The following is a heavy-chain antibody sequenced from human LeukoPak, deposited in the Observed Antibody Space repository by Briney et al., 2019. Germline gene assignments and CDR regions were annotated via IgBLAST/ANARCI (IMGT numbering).Heavy chain of an antibody. V-gene: IGHV3-30*02. CDR2: IQYDGSKT. CDR3: AKRYAYSSPRFAP. J-gene: IGHJ5*02. D-gene: IGHD3-16*01. CDR1: GFTFSSSG. Sequence: GGSLRLSCAASGFTFSSSGMHWVRQTPGRGLEWIAFIQYDGSKTYYADSVKGRFTIARDNSENTLYLQMNSLSADDTAVYYCAKRYAYSSPRFAPWGQGTLVTVSS.